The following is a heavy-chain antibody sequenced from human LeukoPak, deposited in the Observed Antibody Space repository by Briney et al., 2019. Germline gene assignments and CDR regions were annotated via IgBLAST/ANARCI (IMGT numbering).Heavy chain of an antibody. Sequence: PSETLSLTCTVSGGSISSSSYYWGWIRQPPGKGLEWIGSIYYSGSTYYNPSLKSRVTISVDTSKNQFSLKLSSVTAADTAVYYCAREATDDSSGYPDYWGQGTLVTVSS. V-gene: IGHV4-39*07. CDR1: GGSISSSSYY. J-gene: IGHJ4*02. CDR3: AREATDDSSGYPDY. D-gene: IGHD3-22*01. CDR2: IYYSGST.